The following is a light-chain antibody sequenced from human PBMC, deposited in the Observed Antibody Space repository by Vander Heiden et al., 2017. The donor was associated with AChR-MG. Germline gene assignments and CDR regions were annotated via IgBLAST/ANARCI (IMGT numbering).Light chain of an antibody. J-gene: IGLJ3*02. Sequence: QSVLTQPPSLSRAPGQRVTLPCTGSSSNIGAGYTVHWYQQLPGTAPKLLISSNTNRPSDVPDRFSGSRSATSASLAITGLQAEDDADYYCQSFDTSLSAWVFGGGTRLTVL. CDR1: SSNIGAGYT. CDR2: SNT. CDR3: QSFDTSLSAWV. V-gene: IGLV1-40*01.